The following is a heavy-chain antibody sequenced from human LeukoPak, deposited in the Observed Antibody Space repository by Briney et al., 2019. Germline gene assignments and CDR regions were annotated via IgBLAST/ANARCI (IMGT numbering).Heavy chain of an antibody. Sequence: SETLSLTCTVSGGSISSSSYYWGWIRQPPGKGLEWIGSIYYSGSTYYNPSLKSRVTISVDTSKNQFSLKLSSVTAADTAVYYCARVGVRGSYPIDIWGQGTMVTVSS. V-gene: IGHV4-39*07. D-gene: IGHD1-26*01. CDR2: IYYSGST. CDR1: GGSISSSSYY. J-gene: IGHJ3*02. CDR3: ARVGVRGSYPIDI.